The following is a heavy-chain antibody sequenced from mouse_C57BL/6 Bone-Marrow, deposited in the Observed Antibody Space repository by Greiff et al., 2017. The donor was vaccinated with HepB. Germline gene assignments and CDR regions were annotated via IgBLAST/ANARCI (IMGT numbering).Heavy chain of an antibody. CDR3: ARLMDYGSSSFAY. Sequence: QVQLQQPGAELVRPGSSVKLSCKASGYTFTSYWMDWVKQRPGQGLEWIGNIYPSDSETHYNQKFKDKATLTVDKSSSTAYMQLSSLTSEDSAVYYCARLMDYGSSSFAYWGQGTLVTVSA. CDR1: GYTFTSYW. V-gene: IGHV1-61*01. CDR2: IYPSDSET. D-gene: IGHD1-1*01. J-gene: IGHJ3*01.